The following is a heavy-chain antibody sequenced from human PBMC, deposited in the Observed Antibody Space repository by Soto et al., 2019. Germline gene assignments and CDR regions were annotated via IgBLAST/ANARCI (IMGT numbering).Heavy chain of an antibody. CDR2: IIYDGSNE. V-gene: IGHV3-30-3*01. CDR1: GFTFSSYA. D-gene: IGHD4-17*01. J-gene: IGHJ4*02. Sequence: QVQLVESGGGVVQPGTSLRLSCAASGFTFSSYAMHWVRQAPGKGLEWVAVIIYDGSNEFYADSVKGRFTVSRDNSTNTLGIQMNSLRAEETAAYYCVRDRYGDRSFTSFDYWGQGTLVTVSS. CDR3: VRDRYGDRSFTSFDY.